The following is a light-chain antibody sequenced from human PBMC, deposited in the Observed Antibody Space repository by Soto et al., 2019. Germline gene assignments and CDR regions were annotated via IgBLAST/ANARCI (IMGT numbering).Light chain of an antibody. CDR3: QQYGSSPGT. CDR1: QRIASSY. V-gene: IGKV3-20*01. J-gene: IGKJ1*01. Sequence: EIVLTQSPGTLSLSPGERATLSCRASQRIASSYLAWYQQKPGQAPRLLIDGASSRATGIPDRFSVSGAGTAFTLTISRLEPEDFAVYYCQQYGSSPGTFGQGTKVEIK. CDR2: GAS.